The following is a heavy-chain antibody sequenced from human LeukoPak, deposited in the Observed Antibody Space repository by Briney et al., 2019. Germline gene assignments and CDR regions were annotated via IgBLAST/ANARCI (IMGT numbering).Heavy chain of an antibody. CDR2: MNPNSGNT. V-gene: IGHV1-8*01. J-gene: IGHJ5*02. Sequence: ASVKVSCKASGYTFTSYDINWVRQATGQGLEWMGWMNPNSGNTGYAQKFQGRVTMTRNTSISTAYMELSSLRSEDTAVYYCARFPGYGDYDWFDPWGQGTLSPSPQ. CDR3: ARFPGYGDYDWFDP. D-gene: IGHD4-17*01. CDR1: GYTFTSYD.